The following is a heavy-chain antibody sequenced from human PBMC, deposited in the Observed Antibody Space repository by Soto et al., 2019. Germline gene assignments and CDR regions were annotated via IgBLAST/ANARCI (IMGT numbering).Heavy chain of an antibody. Sequence: GVSLGLSFTASGFTLNNSAMSWFRQNPGKGLEWVSAISSSGYSTYYADSVKGRFTISRDNSKNTVYLQMNNLRAEDTAVYYCEKGSVVVPAKFDSWGQGTLVTVSS. J-gene: IGHJ4*02. CDR3: EKGSVVVPAKFDS. D-gene: IGHD2-21*02. CDR2: ISSSGYST. CDR1: GFTLNNSA. V-gene: IGHV3-23*01.